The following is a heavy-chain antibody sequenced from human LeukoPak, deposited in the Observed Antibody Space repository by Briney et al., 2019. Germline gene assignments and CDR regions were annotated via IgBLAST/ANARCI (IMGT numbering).Heavy chain of an antibody. CDR2: ISNSGST. D-gene: IGHD1-26*01. V-gene: IGHV4-4*07. Sequence: PSETLSLTCTVSGGSISNYYWSWIRQPAGKGLEWIGRISNSGSTNYNLVHKSRVTMSVDTSKKQFSVRLSSVTAADTAMYYCAREAGASSIRPLDCWGQGVLVSVSS. CDR1: GGSISNYY. CDR3: AREAGASSIRPLDC. J-gene: IGHJ4*02.